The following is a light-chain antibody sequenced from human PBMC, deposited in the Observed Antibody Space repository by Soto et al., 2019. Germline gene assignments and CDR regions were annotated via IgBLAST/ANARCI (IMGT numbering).Light chain of an antibody. CDR3: CSYAATNTGV. V-gene: IGLV2-23*02. CDR1: SSDVGGYNL. Sequence: QSALTQPASVSGSPGQSITISCTGGSSDVGGYNLVSWFQHHPGKAPKLIIYEVTKRPSGLSTRFSGSRSGNTASLTISGLQAEDEADYYCCSYAATNTGVFGGGTKVTVL. J-gene: IGLJ3*02. CDR2: EVT.